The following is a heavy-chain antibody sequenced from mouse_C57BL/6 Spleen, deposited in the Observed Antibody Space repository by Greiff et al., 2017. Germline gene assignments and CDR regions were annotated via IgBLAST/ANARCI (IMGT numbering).Heavy chain of an antibody. CDR3: ARSGGNYVYFDY. CDR2: IYPRSGNT. D-gene: IGHD2-1*01. CDR1: GYTFTSYG. V-gene: IGHV1-81*01. Sequence: VQLQESGAELARPGASVKLSCKASGYTFTSYGISWVKQRTGQGLEWIGEIYPRSGNTYYNEKFKGKATLTADKSSSTAYMELRSLTSEDSAVYFCARSGGNYVYFDYWGQGTTLTVSS. J-gene: IGHJ2*01.